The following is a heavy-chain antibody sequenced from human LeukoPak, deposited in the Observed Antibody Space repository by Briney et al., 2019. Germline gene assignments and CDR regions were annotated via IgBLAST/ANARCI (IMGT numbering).Heavy chain of an antibody. Sequence: GGSLRLSCAASGFTFSSYAMHWVRQAPGKGLEWVAVISYDGSNKYYADSVKGRFTISRDNSKNTLYLQMNSLRAEDTAVYYCAREDVVVVAAYDAFDIWGQGTMVTVSS. CDR1: GFTFSSYA. CDR2: ISYDGSNK. J-gene: IGHJ3*02. D-gene: IGHD2-15*01. CDR3: AREDVVVVAAYDAFDI. V-gene: IGHV3-30-3*01.